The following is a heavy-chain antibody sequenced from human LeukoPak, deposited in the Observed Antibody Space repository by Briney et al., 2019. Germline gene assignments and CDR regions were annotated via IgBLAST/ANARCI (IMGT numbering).Heavy chain of an antibody. V-gene: IGHV3-74*01. J-gene: IGHJ4*02. Sequence: GGSLRLSCAASGLTFSSHWMHWVRQAPGKGLVWVSRITNDGSSTTYADSVKGRCTISRDNSKNTLSLQMNTLRAEDTAVYYCAKENPVGGTNYFDYWGQGTLVTVSS. CDR2: ITNDGSST. CDR1: GLTFSSHW. CDR3: AKENPVGGTNYFDY. D-gene: IGHD1-26*01.